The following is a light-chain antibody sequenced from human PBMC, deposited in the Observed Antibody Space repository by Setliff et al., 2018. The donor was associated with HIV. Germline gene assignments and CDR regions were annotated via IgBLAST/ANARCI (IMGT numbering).Light chain of an antibody. CDR2: EVS. CDR1: SSDVGGSNY. J-gene: IGLJ1*01. V-gene: IGLV2-14*01. Sequence: SALTQPASVSGSPGQSITISCTGTSSDVGGSNYVSWYQQHPGKAPKLMIYEVSNRPSWVSNRFSGSKSGNTASLTISGLQAEDEADYYCSSYTFSSTPDVFGTGTKVTVL. CDR3: SSYTFSSTPDV.